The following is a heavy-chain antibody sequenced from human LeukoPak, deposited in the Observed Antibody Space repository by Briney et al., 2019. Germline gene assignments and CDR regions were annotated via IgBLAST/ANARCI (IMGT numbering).Heavy chain of an antibody. V-gene: IGHV4-34*01. Sequence: SETLSLTCAVYGGSFSGYYWSWIRQPPGKGLEWIGEINHSGSTNYNPSLKSRVTISVDTSKNQFSLKLSSVTAADTAVYYCVSSRLSGYLRYFDYWGQGTLVTVSS. CDR1: GGSFSGYY. CDR2: INHSGST. CDR3: VSSRLSGYLRYFDY. J-gene: IGHJ4*02. D-gene: IGHD3-22*01.